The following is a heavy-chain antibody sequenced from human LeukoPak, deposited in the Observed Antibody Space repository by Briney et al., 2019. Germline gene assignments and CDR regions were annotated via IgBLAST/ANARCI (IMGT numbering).Heavy chain of an antibody. J-gene: IGHJ4*02. V-gene: IGHV3-48*01. CDR3: ARDGGTGGFDY. Sequence: GGSLRLSCAASGFTFSGHNMNWVRQAPGKGLEWISFVSISSGTIYYADSVKGRFTISRDNAKNSLYLQMNSLRAEDTAVYYCARDGGTGGFDYWGQGTLVTVSS. CDR2: VSISSGTI. D-gene: IGHD2-15*01. CDR1: GFTFSGHN.